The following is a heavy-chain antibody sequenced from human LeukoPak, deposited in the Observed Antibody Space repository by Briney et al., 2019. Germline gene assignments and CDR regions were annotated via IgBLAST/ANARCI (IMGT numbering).Heavy chain of an antibody. CDR3: ARVTLVGAQTYYFDY. CDR1: GFTFNSHS. D-gene: IGHD1-26*01. Sequence: GGCLRLSCAASGFTFNSHSMNWVRQAPGKGLEWVANINQDGGDKYYVDSVKGRFTISRDNAKNSLYLQMNSLRAEDTAVYYCARVTLVGAQTYYFDYWGQGTLVTVSS. J-gene: IGHJ4*02. V-gene: IGHV3-7*01. CDR2: INQDGGDK.